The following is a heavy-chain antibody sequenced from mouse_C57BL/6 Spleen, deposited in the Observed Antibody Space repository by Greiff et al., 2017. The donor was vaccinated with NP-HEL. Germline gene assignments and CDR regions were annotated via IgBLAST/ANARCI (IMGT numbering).Heavy chain of an antibody. CDR2: IHPNSGST. V-gene: IGHV1-64*01. CDR3: ARGITTVVATEAMDY. J-gene: IGHJ4*01. Sequence: QVQLQQPGAELVKPGASVKLSCKASGYTFTSYWMHWVKQRPGQGLEWIGMIHPNSGSTNYNEKFKSKATLTVDKSSSTAYMQLSSLTSEDSAVYYCARGITTVVATEAMDYWGQGTSVTVSS. CDR1: GYTFTSYW. D-gene: IGHD1-1*01.